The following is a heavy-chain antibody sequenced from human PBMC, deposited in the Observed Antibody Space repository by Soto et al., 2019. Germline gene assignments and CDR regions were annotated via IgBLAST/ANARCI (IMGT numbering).Heavy chain of an antibody. J-gene: IGHJ5*02. CDR2: IYTSGST. Sequence: SETLSLTCTVSGGSISSYYWSWIRQPAGKGLEWIGRIYTSGSTNYNPSLKSRVTMSVDTSKNQFSLKLSSVTAADTAVYYCARDPARVVDGRYCSSTSCYRGNWFDPWGQGTLVTVS. V-gene: IGHV4-4*07. CDR3: ARDPARVVDGRYCSSTSCYRGNWFDP. CDR1: GGSISSYY. D-gene: IGHD2-2*01.